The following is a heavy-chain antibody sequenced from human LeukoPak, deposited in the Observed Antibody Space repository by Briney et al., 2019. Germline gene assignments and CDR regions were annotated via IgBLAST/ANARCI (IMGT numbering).Heavy chain of an antibody. V-gene: IGHV1-2*02. D-gene: IGHD3-3*01. Sequence: ASVKVSCKASGYTFTGYYMHWVRQAPGQGLEWMGWINPNSGGTNYAQKFQGRVTMTRDTSISTAYMELSRLRSDDTAVYYCARGSDNFWSGYSPSYWGQGTLVTVSS. CDR1: GYTFTGYY. CDR3: ARGSDNFWSGYSPSY. CDR2: INPNSGGT. J-gene: IGHJ4*02.